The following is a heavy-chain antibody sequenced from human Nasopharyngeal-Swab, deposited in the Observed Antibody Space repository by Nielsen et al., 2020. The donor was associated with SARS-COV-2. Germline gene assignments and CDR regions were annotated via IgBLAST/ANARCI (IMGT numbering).Heavy chain of an antibody. J-gene: IGHJ4*02. D-gene: IGHD6-19*01. Sequence: GGSLRLSCAASGFTFTIYAMSCVRQAPGKGLEWVSAISGSGGSTYYADSVKGRFTISRDNSKNTLYLQMNSLRAEDTAVYYCAKGYYSSGWYRVDYFDYWGQETLVTVSS. CDR2: ISGSGGST. CDR3: AKGYYSSGWYRVDYFDY. V-gene: IGHV3-23*01. CDR1: GFTFTIYA.